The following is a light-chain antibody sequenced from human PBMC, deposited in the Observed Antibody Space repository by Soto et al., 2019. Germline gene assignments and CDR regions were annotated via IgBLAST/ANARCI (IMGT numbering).Light chain of an antibody. J-gene: IGKJ4*01. CDR3: QQYNDWPPVT. CDR2: GAS. V-gene: IGKV3-15*01. Sequence: EIVMTQSPATLSVSPGERATLSCRASQTISTNLAWYQQKPGQAPRLLIHGASTRATGIPARCSGSGSGTEFTPTISSLQSEDFAVYFCQQYNDWPPVTFGGGTKVEIK. CDR1: QTISTN.